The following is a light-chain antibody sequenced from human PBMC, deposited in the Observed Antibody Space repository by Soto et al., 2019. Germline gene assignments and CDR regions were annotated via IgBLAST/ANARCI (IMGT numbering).Light chain of an antibody. J-gene: IGKJ2*01. CDR3: QQYGSSPPYT. CDR2: GAS. CDR1: HSVSSSY. Sequence: EIVLTQSPGTLSLSPGERATLSCRASHSVSSSYLAWYQQKPGQAPRLLIYGASSRATVIPDRFSGSGSGTAFTLTISRLEPEDFSVYYCQQYGSSPPYTFGQGTKLEIK. V-gene: IGKV3-20*01.